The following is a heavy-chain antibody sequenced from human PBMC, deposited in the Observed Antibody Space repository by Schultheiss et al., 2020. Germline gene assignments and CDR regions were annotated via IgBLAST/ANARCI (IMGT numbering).Heavy chain of an antibody. D-gene: IGHD3-16*02. CDR1: GDSISSYY. J-gene: IGHJ4*02. CDR3: ARVILHDYVWGSYRSFDY. Sequence: SQPLSLTCTVSGDSISSYYWSWIRQPPGKGLEWVGYLSHSGSTNYSPSLKSRVTISVDTSKNQFSLRLTSVTAADTAVYYCARVILHDYVWGSYRSFDYWGQGTLVTVSS. V-gene: IGHV4-59*01. CDR2: LSHSGST.